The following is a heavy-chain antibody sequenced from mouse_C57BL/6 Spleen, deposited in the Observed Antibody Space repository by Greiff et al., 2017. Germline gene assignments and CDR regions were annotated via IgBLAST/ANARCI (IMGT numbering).Heavy chain of an antibody. V-gene: IGHV1-7*01. Sequence: QVQLQQSGAELAKPGASVKLSCKASGYPFTSYWMHWVKQRPGQGLEWIGYINPSSGYTTYNQKFKNKATLTADKSSSTAYMQLSSLTYEDSAVYYCARDYYGSSYEWYFDVWGTGTTVTVSS. J-gene: IGHJ1*03. CDR3: ARDYYGSSYEWYFDV. CDR2: INPSSGYT. CDR1: GYPFTSYW. D-gene: IGHD1-1*01.